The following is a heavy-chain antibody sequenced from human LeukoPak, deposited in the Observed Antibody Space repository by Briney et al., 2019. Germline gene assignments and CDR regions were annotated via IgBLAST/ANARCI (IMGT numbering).Heavy chain of an antibody. J-gene: IGHJ6*02. V-gene: IGHV1-46*01. CDR1: GYTFTGYY. Sequence: ASVKVSCKASGYTFTGYYMHWVRQAPGQGLEWMGIINPSGGSTSYAQKFQGRVTMTRDTSTSTVYMELSSLRSEDTAVYYCARPPAGTSAGLYGMDVWGQGTTVTVSS. CDR3: ARPPAGTSAGLYGMDV. D-gene: IGHD6-13*01. CDR2: INPSGGST.